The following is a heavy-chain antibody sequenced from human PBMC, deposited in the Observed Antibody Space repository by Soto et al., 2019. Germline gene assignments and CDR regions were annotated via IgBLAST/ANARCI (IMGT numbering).Heavy chain of an antibody. V-gene: IGHV4-34*01. D-gene: IGHD2-2*01. CDR3: ARVQGYIVVVPAAMPSNYYYGMDV. CDR2: INHSGST. CDR1: GGSFSGYY. J-gene: IGHJ6*02. Sequence: SETLSLTCAVYGGSFSGYYWSWIRQPPGKGLEWIGEINHSGSTNYNPSLKSRVTISVDTSKNQFSLKLSSVTAADTAVYYCARVQGYIVVVPAAMPSNYYYGMDVWGQGTTVTVSS.